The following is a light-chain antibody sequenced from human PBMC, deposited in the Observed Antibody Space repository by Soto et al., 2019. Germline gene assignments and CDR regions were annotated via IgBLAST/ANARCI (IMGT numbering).Light chain of an antibody. V-gene: IGKV1-9*01. Sequence: DIQLTQSPTFLSASAGDRVSITCRASQDIRRYLVWYQQKPGKAPNLLIYDASSLQTGVPSRFSGSGSGTEFTLTITSLQPEDFATYYCRHFYTVGQGTKVDSK. J-gene: IGKJ2*01. CDR2: DAS. CDR1: QDIRRY. CDR3: RHFYT.